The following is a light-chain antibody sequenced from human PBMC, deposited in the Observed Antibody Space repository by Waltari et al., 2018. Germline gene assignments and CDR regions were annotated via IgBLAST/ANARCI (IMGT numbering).Light chain of an antibody. CDR3: QQRSNWPIT. V-gene: IGKV3-11*01. Sequence: EIVLTQSPATLSLSPGERATLSCRASQSVSSYLAWYQQKPGRAPRLLIYDASSRATGIPARFSVSGSETDFTLTISSLEPEDFAVYYCQQRSNWPITFGQGTRLEIK. J-gene: IGKJ5*01. CDR2: DAS. CDR1: QSVSSY.